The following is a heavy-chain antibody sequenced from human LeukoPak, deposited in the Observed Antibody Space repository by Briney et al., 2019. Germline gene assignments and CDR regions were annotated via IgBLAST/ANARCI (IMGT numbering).Heavy chain of an antibody. V-gene: IGHV1-24*01. D-gene: IGHD3-10*01. J-gene: IGHJ4*02. CDR2: FDPEDGET. CDR3: ATARLLWFGELFNY. Sequence: ASVKVSCKVSGYTLTELSMHWVRQAPGQGLEWMGGFDPEDGETIYAQKFQGRVTMTEDTSTDTAYMELSSLRSEDTAVYYCATARLLWFGELFNYWGQGTLVTVSS. CDR1: GYTLTELS.